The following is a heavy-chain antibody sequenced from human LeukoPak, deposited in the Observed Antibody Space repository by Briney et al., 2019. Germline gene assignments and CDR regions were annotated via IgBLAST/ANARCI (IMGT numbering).Heavy chain of an antibody. CDR3: AKDAPDYYDSSGYYLSDWFDP. D-gene: IGHD3-22*01. CDR1: GFTFSSYA. J-gene: IGHJ5*02. V-gene: IGHV3-23*01. CDR2: ISGSGGST. Sequence: GGSLRLSCAASGFTFSSYAMSWVRQAPGKGLEWASAISGSGGSTYYADSVKGRFTISRDNSKNTLYLQMNSLRAEDTAVYYCAKDAPDYYDSSGYYLSDWFDPWGQGTLVTVSS.